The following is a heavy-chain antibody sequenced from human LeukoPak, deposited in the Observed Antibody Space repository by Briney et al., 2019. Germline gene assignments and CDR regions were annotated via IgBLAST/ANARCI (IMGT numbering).Heavy chain of an antibody. CDR2: ISAYNGDT. V-gene: IGHV1-18*01. J-gene: IGHJ4*02. D-gene: IGHD3-22*01. Sequence: ASVKVSCKASGYTFTDYYMHWVRQAPGQGLEWMGWISAYNGDTNYAQKLQGRVTMTTDTATSTAYMELRSLRSDDTAMYYCARGGYYYDSSGYRFDYWGQGTLVTVSS. CDR1: GYTFTDYY. CDR3: ARGGYYYDSSGYRFDY.